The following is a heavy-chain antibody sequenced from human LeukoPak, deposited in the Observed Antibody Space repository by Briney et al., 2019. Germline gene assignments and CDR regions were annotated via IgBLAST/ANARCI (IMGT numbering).Heavy chain of an antibody. CDR1: GGSISSGGYY. Sequence: PSETLSLTCTVSGGSISSGGYYWSWIRQHPGKGLEWIGYIYYSGSTYYNPSLKSRVTISVDTSKNQFSLKLSSVTAADTAVYYCARVVGTIFAGTGFDPWGQGTLVTVSS. D-gene: IGHD5-12*01. J-gene: IGHJ5*02. CDR2: IYYSGST. CDR3: ARVVGTIFAGTGFDP. V-gene: IGHV4-31*03.